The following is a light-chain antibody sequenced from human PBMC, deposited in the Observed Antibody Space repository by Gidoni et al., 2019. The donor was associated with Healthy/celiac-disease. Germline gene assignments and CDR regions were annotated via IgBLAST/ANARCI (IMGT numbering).Light chain of an antibody. CDR3: QQYNSYSPGT. CDR1: QSISSW. J-gene: IGKJ1*01. Sequence: DIKMTQSPSTLSASVADRVTITCRASQSISSWLAWYQQKPGKAPKLLIYKASSLESGVPSRFSGSGSGTEFTLTISSLQPDDFATYYCQQYNSYSPGTFXXXTKVEIK. V-gene: IGKV1-5*03. CDR2: KAS.